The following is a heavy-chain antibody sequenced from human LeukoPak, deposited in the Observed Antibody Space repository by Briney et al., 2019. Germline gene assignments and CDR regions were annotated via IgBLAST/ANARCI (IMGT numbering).Heavy chain of an antibody. CDR1: GYTFTSYG. J-gene: IGHJ6*02. CDR2: INTNTGNP. Sequence: GASVKVSCKASGYTFTSYGISWVRQAPGQGLEWMGWINTNTGNPTYAQGFTGRFVFSLDTSVSTAYLQISSLKAEDTAVYYCARGGYCSSTSCFHYYYYGMDVWGQGTTVTVSS. V-gene: IGHV7-4-1*02. CDR3: ARGGYCSSTSCFHYYYYGMDV. D-gene: IGHD2-2*01.